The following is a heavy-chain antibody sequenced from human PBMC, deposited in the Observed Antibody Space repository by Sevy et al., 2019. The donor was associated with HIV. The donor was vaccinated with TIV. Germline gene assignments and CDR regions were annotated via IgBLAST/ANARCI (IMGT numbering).Heavy chain of an antibody. J-gene: IGHJ4*02. D-gene: IGHD2-8*01. V-gene: IGHV3-23*01. CDR2: FSFGCGI. Sequence: GGSLRLSCAASGFTFAKYSMSWVRQAPGKGLEWVSTFSFGCGINYADSVKVRFTISRDDSKNTLFLQMNSLRAEDTATYFCAREGCTQPHDYWGQGTLVTVSS. CDR1: GFTFAKYS. CDR3: AREGCTQPHDY.